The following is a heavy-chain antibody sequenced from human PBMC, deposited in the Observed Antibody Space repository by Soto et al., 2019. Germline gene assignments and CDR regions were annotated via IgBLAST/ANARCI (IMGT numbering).Heavy chain of an antibody. CDR3: ARLVLTTVTTPTLYFDY. D-gene: IGHD4-17*01. J-gene: IGHJ4*02. CDR2: IYYSGST. Sequence: QLQLQESGPGLVKPSETLSLTCTVSGGSISSSSYYWGWIRQPPGKGLEWIGSIYYSGSTYYNPSLKVRMSMNVDTSKHQSSLKVGSVVDADTAVYYGARLVLTTVTTPTLYFDYWGQGTLVTVSS. V-gene: IGHV4-39*01. CDR1: GGSISSSSYY.